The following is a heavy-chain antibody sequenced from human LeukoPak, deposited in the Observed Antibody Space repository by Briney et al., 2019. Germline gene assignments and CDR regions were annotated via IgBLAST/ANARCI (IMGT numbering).Heavy chain of an antibody. CDR3: AKDAKNGQWLVQGAAFDI. CDR2: ISGSGGST. CDR1: GFTFSSYG. J-gene: IGHJ3*02. V-gene: IGHV3-23*01. D-gene: IGHD6-19*01. Sequence: QPGGSLRLSCAASGFTFSSYGMSWVRQAPGKGLEWVSAISGSGGSTYYADSVKGRFTISRDNSKNTLYLQMNSLRAEDTAVYYCAKDAKNGQWLVQGAAFDIWGQGTMVTVSS.